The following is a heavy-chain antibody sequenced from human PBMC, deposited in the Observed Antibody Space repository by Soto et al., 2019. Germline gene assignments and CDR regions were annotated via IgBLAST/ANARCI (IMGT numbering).Heavy chain of an antibody. CDR1: GGSISSDNYF. D-gene: IGHD2-15*01. J-gene: IGHJ3*02. Sequence: QVQLQESGPGLVTPSQTLSLTCTVPGGSISSDNYFWSWIRQHPGKGLEWIGYIDYIGRAYYNPSLKSRVTTSVDTSKNQFSLRLSSVTVADTAIYYCAREVKSAAASDAFDSWCQGTVVTVSS. V-gene: IGHV4-31*03. CDR3: AREVKSAAASDAFDS. CDR2: IDYIGRA.